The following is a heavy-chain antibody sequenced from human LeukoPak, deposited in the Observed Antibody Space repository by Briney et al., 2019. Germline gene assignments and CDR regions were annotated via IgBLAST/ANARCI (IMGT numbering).Heavy chain of an antibody. J-gene: IGHJ4*02. CDR3: ARDPEGIAVAEGDC. Sequence: GGSLRLSCAASGFTFSSYWMSWVRQAPGKGLEWVANIKQDGSEKYYVDSVKGRFTISRDNAKNSLYLQMNSLRAEDTAVYYCARDPEGIAVAEGDCWGQGTLVTVSS. V-gene: IGHV3-7*01. CDR2: IKQDGSEK. D-gene: IGHD6-19*01. CDR1: GFTFSSYW.